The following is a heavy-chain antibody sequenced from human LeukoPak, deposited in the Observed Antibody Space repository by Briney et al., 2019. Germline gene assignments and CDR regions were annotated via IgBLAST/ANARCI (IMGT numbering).Heavy chain of an antibody. Sequence: ASVKVSCKASGGTFSSYAISWVRQAPGQGLERMGGIIPIFGTANYAQKFQGRVTITTDESTSTAYMELSSLRSEDTAVYYCARVGGGYNSFDYWGQGTLVTVSS. CDR1: GGTFSSYA. CDR2: IIPIFGTA. J-gene: IGHJ4*02. D-gene: IGHD5-24*01. V-gene: IGHV1-69*05. CDR3: ARVGGGYNSFDY.